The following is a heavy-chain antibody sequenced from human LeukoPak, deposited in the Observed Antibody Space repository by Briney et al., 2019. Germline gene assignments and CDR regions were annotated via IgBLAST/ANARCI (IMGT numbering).Heavy chain of an antibody. Sequence: SVKVSCKASGGTFSSYAISWVRQAPGQGLEWMGGIIPIFGTANYAQKFQGRVTIAADESTSTAYMELSSLRSEDTAVYYCARDTGIITGTFDYWGQGTLVTVSS. V-gene: IGHV1-69*01. CDR2: IIPIFGTA. D-gene: IGHD1-20*01. CDR1: GGTFSSYA. CDR3: ARDTGIITGTFDY. J-gene: IGHJ4*02.